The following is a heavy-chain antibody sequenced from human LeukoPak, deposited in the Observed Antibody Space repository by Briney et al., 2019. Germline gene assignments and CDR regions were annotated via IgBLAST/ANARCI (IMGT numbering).Heavy chain of an antibody. CDR2: VSDSGAST. CDR3: ARFEDYGDAFDI. V-gene: IGHV3-23*01. J-gene: IGHJ3*02. Sequence: GGSLRLSCAASGFTFSSYAMIWVRQAPGKGLEWISVVSDSGASTYYADSVKGRFTIYRDNSKNTLYLQMNSLRAEDTAVYYCARFEDYGDAFDIWGQGTMVTVSS. CDR1: GFTFSSYA. D-gene: IGHD4-17*01.